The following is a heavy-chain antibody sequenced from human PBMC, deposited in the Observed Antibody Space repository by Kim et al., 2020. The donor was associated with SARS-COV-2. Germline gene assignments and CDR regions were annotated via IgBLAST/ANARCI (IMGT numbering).Heavy chain of an antibody. V-gene: IGHV4-59*01. Sequence: PSLKSRVTTSVDTSKNQFSLKLNSVTAADTAVYYCARVGPVGYYYYGMDVWGQGTTVTVSS. D-gene: IGHD2-15*01. J-gene: IGHJ6*02. CDR3: ARVGPVGYYYYGMDV.